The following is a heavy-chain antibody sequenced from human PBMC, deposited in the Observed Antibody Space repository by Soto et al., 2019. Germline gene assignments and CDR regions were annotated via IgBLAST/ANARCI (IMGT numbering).Heavy chain of an antibody. Sequence: SETLSLTCTVSGGSISSYYWSWIRQPPGKGLEWIGYIYYSGSTNYNPSLKSRVTISVDTSKNQFSLKLSSVTAADTAVYYCARDNPGTTPPHYFDYWGQGTLVTVPQ. J-gene: IGHJ4*02. CDR3: ARDNPGTTPPHYFDY. CDR1: GGSISSYY. CDR2: IYYSGST. V-gene: IGHV4-59*01. D-gene: IGHD1-1*01.